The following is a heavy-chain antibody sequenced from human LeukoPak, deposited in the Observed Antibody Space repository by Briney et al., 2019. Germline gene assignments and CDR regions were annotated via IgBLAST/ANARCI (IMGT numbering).Heavy chain of an antibody. Sequence: GGSLRLSCAASGFTFSSYSMNWVRQAPGKGLEWVSSISSSSSYIYYADSVKGRFTISRDNAKNSLYLQMNSLRAEDTAVYYCAREITLGGGSGNEKTDDYWGQGTLVTVSS. CDR1: GFTFSSYS. CDR2: ISSSSSYI. CDR3: AREITLGGGSGNEKTDDY. D-gene: IGHD3-10*01. J-gene: IGHJ4*02. V-gene: IGHV3-21*01.